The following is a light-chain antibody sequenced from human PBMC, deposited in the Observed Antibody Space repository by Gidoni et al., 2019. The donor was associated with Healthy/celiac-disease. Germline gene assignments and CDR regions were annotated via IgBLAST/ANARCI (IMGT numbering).Light chain of an antibody. CDR1: KLGDNY. CDR2: QDS. V-gene: IGLV3-1*01. Sequence: SYELTQPPSVSVSPAQTASITCSGDKLGDNYACWYQQKPGQSPVLVIDQDSKRPSGIPGRFSGSNSGNTATLSISGTQAMDEADYYCQAWGSSTVVFGGGTKLTVL. J-gene: IGLJ2*01. CDR3: QAWGSSTVV.